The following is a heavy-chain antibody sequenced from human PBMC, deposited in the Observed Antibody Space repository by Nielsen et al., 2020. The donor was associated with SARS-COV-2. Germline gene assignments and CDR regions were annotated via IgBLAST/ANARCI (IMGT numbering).Heavy chain of an antibody. CDR3: GRSGHCNGGICYFTEYFQD. D-gene: IGHD2-8*02. Sequence: GESLKISCTASGFTFSDSFMSWIRQAPGKGLEWVSYISGSGSYTNYADSLKGRFTISRDNAKNSLYLQMDSLRAEDTAFYYCGRSGHCNGGICYFTEYFQDWGQGTLVTVSS. CDR2: ISGSGSYT. CDR1: GFTFSDSF. J-gene: IGHJ1*01. V-gene: IGHV3-11*03.